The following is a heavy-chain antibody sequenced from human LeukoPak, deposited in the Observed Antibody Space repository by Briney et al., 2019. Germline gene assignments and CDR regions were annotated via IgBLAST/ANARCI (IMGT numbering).Heavy chain of an antibody. CDR3: ARVRRAAAGNLFDY. CDR2: INPNSGGT. D-gene: IGHD6-13*01. Sequence: ASVKVSCKASGYTFTGYYMHWVRQAPGRGLEWMGWINPNSGGTNYAQKFQGRVTMTRDTSISTAHMELSRLRSDDTAVYYCARVRRAAAGNLFDYWGQGTLVTVSS. V-gene: IGHV1-2*02. CDR1: GYTFTGYY. J-gene: IGHJ4*02.